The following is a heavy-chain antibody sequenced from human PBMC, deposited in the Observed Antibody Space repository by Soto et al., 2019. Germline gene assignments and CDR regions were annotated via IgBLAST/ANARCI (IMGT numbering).Heavy chain of an antibody. CDR1: DGFITNTHYW. J-gene: IGHJ6*02. D-gene: IGHD2-15*01. CDR2: IHNSGSS. V-gene: IGHV4-4*02. Sequence: QVQLQESGPGLVEPSGTLSLTCGVTDGFITNTHYWWSWVRKPPGKGLEWIGEIHNSGSSNYNPSLSSLVTMSVDTSKNQFSLKLNSLTAADAAVYYCAGGTDSRWVLWGQGTTVIVSS. CDR3: AGGTDSRWVL.